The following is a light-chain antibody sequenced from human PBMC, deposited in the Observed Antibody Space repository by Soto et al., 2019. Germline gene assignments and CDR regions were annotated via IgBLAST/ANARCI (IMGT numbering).Light chain of an antibody. V-gene: IGLV2-23*01. CDR1: SSDVGTYNL. CDR3: CSFAVGSTLV. Sequence: QSVLTQPASVSGSPGQSITISCTGTSSDVGTYNLVSWHQHHPGKAPKLIIYEGSKRPSGVSNRFSGSKSGNTASLTISGLLAEDEADYYCCSFAVGSTLVFGGGTKLTVL. J-gene: IGLJ2*01. CDR2: EGS.